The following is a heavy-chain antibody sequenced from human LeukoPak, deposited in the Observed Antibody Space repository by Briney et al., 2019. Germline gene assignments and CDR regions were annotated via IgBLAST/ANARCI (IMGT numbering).Heavy chain of an antibody. CDR2: IWYDGSNK. J-gene: IGHJ4*02. V-gene: IGHV3-33*01. CDR1: GVTFSSYV. CDR3: ARDTNYLSGGVLGY. D-gene: IGHD5-24*01. Sequence: GGSLRLSCAASGVTFSSYVMHWVRQAPGKGLEWVAVIWYDGSNKYYADSVKGRFTISRDNSKNTLYLQMNSLRAEDTAVYYCARDTNYLSGGVLGYWGQGTLVTVSS.